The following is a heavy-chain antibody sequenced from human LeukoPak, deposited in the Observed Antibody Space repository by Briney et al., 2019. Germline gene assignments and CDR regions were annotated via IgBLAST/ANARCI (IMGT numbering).Heavy chain of an antibody. CDR2: IWYDGSNI. Sequence: PGRSLRLSCAASGFTFDNSVMHRVRQAPGKGLEWVAAIWYDGSNIYYADSVKGRFTISRDNSKNTLYLQMNSLRAEDTAVYYCTREASSIFDYWGQGTLVTVSS. CDR1: GFTFDNSV. D-gene: IGHD2-2*01. J-gene: IGHJ4*02. V-gene: IGHV3-33*01. CDR3: TREASSIFDY.